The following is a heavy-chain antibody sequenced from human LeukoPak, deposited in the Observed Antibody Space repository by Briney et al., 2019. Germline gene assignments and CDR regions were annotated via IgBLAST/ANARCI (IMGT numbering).Heavy chain of an antibody. CDR2: ISSSSSTI. D-gene: IGHD1-26*01. V-gene: IGHV3-48*04. J-gene: IGHJ4*02. Sequence: GGSLRLSCAASGFTFSSYSMNWVRQAPGKGLEWVSYISSSSSTIYYADSVKGRFTISRDNAKNSLYLQMNSLRAEDTAVYYCARDQDRVWWELDGGYFDYWGQGTLVTVSS. CDR1: GFTFSSYS. CDR3: ARDQDRVWWELDGGYFDY.